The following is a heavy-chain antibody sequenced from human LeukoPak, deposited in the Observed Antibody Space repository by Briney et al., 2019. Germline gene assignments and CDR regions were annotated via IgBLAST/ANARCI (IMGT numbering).Heavy chain of an antibody. CDR2: IDPSDSYT. D-gene: IGHD6-13*01. CDR1: GYSFTSYW. Sequence: GESLKISCKGSGYSFTSYWISRVRQMPGKGLEWMGRIDPSDSYTNYSPSFQGHVTISADKSISTAYLQWSSLKASDTAMYYCARQSSSSWYALDYWGQGTLVTVSS. CDR3: ARQSSSSWYALDY. V-gene: IGHV5-10-1*01. J-gene: IGHJ4*02.